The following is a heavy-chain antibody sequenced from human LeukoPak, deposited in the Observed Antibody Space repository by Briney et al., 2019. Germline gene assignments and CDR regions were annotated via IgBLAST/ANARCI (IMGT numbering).Heavy chain of an antibody. J-gene: IGHJ4*02. CDR2: ISAYNGNT. V-gene: IGHV1-18*01. CDR1: GYTFTSFG. CDR3: ARDLGLDTTMIFFDY. D-gene: IGHD5-18*01. Sequence: GASVKVSCKASGYTFTSFGISWVRQAPGQGPEWMGWISAYNGNTNYVQRFQGRVTMTTDTSTNTAYMELRSLTSDDTAVYYCARDLGLDTTMIFFDYWSQGTLVTVSS.